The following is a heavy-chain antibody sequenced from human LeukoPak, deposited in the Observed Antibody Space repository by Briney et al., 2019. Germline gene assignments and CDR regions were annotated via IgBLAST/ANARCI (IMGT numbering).Heavy chain of an antibody. V-gene: IGHV1-18*01. J-gene: IGHJ4*02. CDR2: ISAYNGNT. CDR1: GYTFTSYG. CDR3: ARGTGYYYDSSGYEY. D-gene: IGHD3-22*01. Sequence: ASVKVSCKASGYTFTSYGISWMRQAPGQGLEWMGWISAYNGNTNYAQKLQGRVTMTTDTSTSTAYMELRSLRSDDTAVYYCARGTGYYYDSSGYEYWGQGTLVTVSS.